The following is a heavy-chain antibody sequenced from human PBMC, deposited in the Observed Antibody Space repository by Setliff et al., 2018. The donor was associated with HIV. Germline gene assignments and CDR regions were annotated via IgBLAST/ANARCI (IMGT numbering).Heavy chain of an antibody. V-gene: IGHV4-59*12. Sequence: SETLSLTCGVSGDSITGSFYWAWIRQPPGKGLEWIGYIYYTGSTNYNPSLKSRVTISLDTSKNQFSLKLNSVTAADTAVYYCARVRLELRQYWFDSWGQGSPVTVSS. D-gene: IGHD1-7*01. J-gene: IGHJ5*01. CDR1: GDSITGSFY. CDR2: IYYTGST. CDR3: ARVRLELRQYWFDS.